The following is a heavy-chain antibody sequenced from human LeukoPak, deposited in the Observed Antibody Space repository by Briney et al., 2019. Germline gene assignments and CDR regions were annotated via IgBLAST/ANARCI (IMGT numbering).Heavy chain of an antibody. CDR3: ARDRKAARPSAFDI. D-gene: IGHD6-6*01. V-gene: IGHV3-21*01. CDR2: ISGDSKYI. J-gene: IGHJ3*02. Sequence: PGGSLRLSCAGSGFTFSRYTFNWVRQAPGRGLEWVSAISGDSKYIYYTDSVKGRFTISRDNSKNTLYLQMNSLRAEDTAVYYCARDRKAARPSAFDIWGQGTMVTVSS. CDR1: GFTFSRYT.